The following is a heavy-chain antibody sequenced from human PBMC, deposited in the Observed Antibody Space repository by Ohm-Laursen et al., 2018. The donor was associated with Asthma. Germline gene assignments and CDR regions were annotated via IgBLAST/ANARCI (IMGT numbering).Heavy chain of an antibody. CDR1: GYTFTSYY. J-gene: IGHJ6*02. Sequence: SVKVSCKVSGYTFTSYYMHWVRQAPGQGLEWMGIINPSGGSTSYAQKFQGRVTMTRDTSTSTVYMELSSLRSEDTAMYYCARVGVVVPAATHWYYYYGMDVWGQGTTVTVSS. D-gene: IGHD2-2*01. CDR2: INPSGGST. CDR3: ARVGVVVPAATHWYYYYGMDV. V-gene: IGHV1-46*01.